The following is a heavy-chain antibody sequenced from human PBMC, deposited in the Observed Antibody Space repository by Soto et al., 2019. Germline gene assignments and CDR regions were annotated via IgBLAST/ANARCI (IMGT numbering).Heavy chain of an antibody. Sequence: EVQLVESGGGLVQPGRSLTLSCVASGFTFDDYGMHWVRQAPGKGLAWVSGVGWNSNTIDYADSVKGRFTISRDNAKKSLYLQMNSLRAEDTAFYYCAKDYSTYYYGMDVWGQGTAVTVSS. CDR3: AKDYSTYYYGMDV. J-gene: IGHJ6*02. V-gene: IGHV3-9*01. D-gene: IGHD4-4*01. CDR2: VGWNSNTI. CDR1: GFTFDDYG.